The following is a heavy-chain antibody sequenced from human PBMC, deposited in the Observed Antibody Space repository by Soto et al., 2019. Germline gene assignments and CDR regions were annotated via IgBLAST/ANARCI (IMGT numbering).Heavy chain of an antibody. CDR3: ARPSYSSSSNTDAFDI. J-gene: IGHJ3*02. D-gene: IGHD6-6*01. V-gene: IGHV4-39*01. CDR1: GGSISSSSYY. Sequence: QLQLQESGPGLVKPSETLSLTCTVSGGSISSSSYYWGWIRQPPGKGLEWIGSIYYSGSNYYNPSLKSRVTISVDTSKNQFYLKLSSVTAADTAVYYCARPSYSSSSNTDAFDIWGQGTMVTVSS. CDR2: IYYSGSN.